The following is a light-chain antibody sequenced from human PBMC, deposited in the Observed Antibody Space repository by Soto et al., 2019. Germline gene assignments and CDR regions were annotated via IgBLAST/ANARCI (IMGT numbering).Light chain of an antibody. V-gene: IGLV2-8*01. J-gene: IGLJ2*01. CDR3: SSYAGSNVL. Sequence: QSALTQPPSASGSPGQSVSISCPGTSSDVGGYNYVSWYQQHPGKAPKLMIFEVSKRPSGVPDRFSGSKSGNTASLTVSGLQAEDEADYYCSSYAGSNVLFGGGTKVTVL. CDR1: SSDVGGYNY. CDR2: EVS.